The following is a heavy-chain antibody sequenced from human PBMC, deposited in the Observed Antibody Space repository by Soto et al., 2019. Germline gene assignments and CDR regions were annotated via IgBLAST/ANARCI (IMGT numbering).Heavy chain of an antibody. CDR1: GFTFSNAW. Sequence: GGSLRLSCAASGFTFSNAWMSWVRQAPGKVLEWVGRIKSKTDGGTTDYAAPVKGRFTISRDDSKNTLYLQMNSLKTEDTAVYYCTLTTIDILTGYYKGPFDYWGQGT. J-gene: IGHJ4*02. CDR3: TLTTIDILTGYYKGPFDY. V-gene: IGHV3-15*01. D-gene: IGHD3-9*01. CDR2: IKSKTDGGTT.